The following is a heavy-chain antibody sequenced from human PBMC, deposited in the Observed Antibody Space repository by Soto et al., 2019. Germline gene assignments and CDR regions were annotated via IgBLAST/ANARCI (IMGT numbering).Heavy chain of an antibody. Sequence: ASVKVSCKASGYTFTSYYIHWVRQAPGQGLEWMGIINPSGGSASYARKFQGRVAMTRDTSTSTVCMEVSSLGYEDTAVYYCARDPNLSLTYHYYGMDVWGQGTTVTVSS. J-gene: IGHJ6*02. CDR3: ARDPNLSLTYHYYGMDV. D-gene: IGHD7-27*01. CDR1: GYTFTSYY. V-gene: IGHV1-46*01. CDR2: INPSGGSA.